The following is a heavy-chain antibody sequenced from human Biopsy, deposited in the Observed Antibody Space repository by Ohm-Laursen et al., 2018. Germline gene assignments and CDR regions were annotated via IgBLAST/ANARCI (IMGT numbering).Heavy chain of an antibody. CDR3: ARAPPLIRGVVESWFDP. V-gene: IGHV4-4*07. Sequence: SETLSLTCTVSGSYISHYYWTWIRQPAGQGLEWIGRIYITGETDYNPSLKSRVTMSVDSSKKQFSLKLKSVTAADTAIYYCARAPPLIRGVVESWFDPWGQGILVTVSS. J-gene: IGHJ5*02. CDR1: GSYISHYY. CDR2: IYITGET. D-gene: IGHD3-10*01.